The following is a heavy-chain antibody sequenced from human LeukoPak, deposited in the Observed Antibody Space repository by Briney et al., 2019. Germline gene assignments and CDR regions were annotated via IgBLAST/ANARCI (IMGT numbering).Heavy chain of an antibody. D-gene: IGHD6-19*01. CDR1: GGSFSGYY. V-gene: IGHV4-34*01. Sequence: SETLSLTCAVYGGSFSGYYWSWMRQPPGKGLEWIGEINHSGSTNYNPSLKSRVTISVDTSKNQFSLKLSSVTAADTAVYYCARGKSHLQSYSSGWYWFDPWGQGTLVTVSS. CDR3: ARGKSHLQSYSSGWYWFDP. CDR2: INHSGST. J-gene: IGHJ5*02.